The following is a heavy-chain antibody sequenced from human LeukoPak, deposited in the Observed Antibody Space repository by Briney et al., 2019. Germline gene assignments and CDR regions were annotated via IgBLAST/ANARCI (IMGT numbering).Heavy chain of an antibody. CDR3: AREDGSGRVPYYYYGMDV. CDR1: GFTFSSYW. J-gene: IGHJ6*04. Sequence: GGSLRLSCAASGFTFSSYWMSWVRQAPGKGLEWVANIKQDGSEKCYVDSVKGRFTISRDNAKNSLYLQMNSLRAEDTAVYYCAREDGSGRVPYYYYGMDVWGKGTTVTVSS. D-gene: IGHD3-10*01. CDR2: IKQDGSEK. V-gene: IGHV3-7*03.